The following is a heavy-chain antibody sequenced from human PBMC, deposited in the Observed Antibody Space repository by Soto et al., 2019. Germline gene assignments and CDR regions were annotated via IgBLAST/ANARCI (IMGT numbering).Heavy chain of an antibody. CDR1: GGTFSSYA. D-gene: IGHD4-17*01. J-gene: IGHJ2*01. V-gene: IGHV1-69*01. CDR2: IIPIFGTA. Sequence: QVQLVQSGAEVEKPGSSVKVSCTASGGTFSSYAISWVRQAPGQGLEWMGGIIPIFGTANYAQKFQGRVTITADESTSTAYMELSSLRSEDTAVYYCARPRHSHGYGGNPNWYFDLWGRGTLVTVSS. CDR3: ARPRHSHGYGGNPNWYFDL.